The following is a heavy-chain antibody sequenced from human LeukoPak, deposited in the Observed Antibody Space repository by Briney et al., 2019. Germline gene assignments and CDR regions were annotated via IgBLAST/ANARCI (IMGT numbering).Heavy chain of an antibody. V-gene: IGHV1-2*02. J-gene: IGHJ4*02. D-gene: IGHD4-17*01. CDR2: INPNSGGT. CDR3: ATDNGDWGYFDY. Sequence: WASVKVSCKASGYTFTGYYMHWVRQAPGQGLEWMGWINPNSGGTNYAQKFQGRVTMTRDTSISTAYMELSRLRSDDTAVYYCATDNGDWGYFDYWGQGTLVTVSS. CDR1: GYTFTGYY.